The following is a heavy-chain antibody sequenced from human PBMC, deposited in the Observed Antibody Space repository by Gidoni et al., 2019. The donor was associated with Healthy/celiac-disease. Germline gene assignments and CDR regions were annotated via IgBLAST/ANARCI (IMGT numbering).Heavy chain of an antibody. CDR1: GSTLTELS. J-gene: IGHJ4*02. V-gene: IGHV1-24*01. CDR2: FDPEDGET. Sequence: QVQLVQSGAEVKKPGASVKVSCKVSGSTLTELSMYWVRQAPAKGLEWMGGFDPEDGETIYAQKFQGRVTMTEDTSTDTAYMELSSLRSEDTAVYYCATSITIFGVVIPHFDSWGQGTLVTVSS. D-gene: IGHD3-3*01. CDR3: ATSITIFGVVIPHFDS.